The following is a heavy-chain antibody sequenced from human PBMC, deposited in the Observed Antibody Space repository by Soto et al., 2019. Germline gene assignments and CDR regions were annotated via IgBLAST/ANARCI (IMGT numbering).Heavy chain of an antibody. CDR2: MYYSGST. CDR3: ARRVTWAFDV. CDR1: GGSISSSTYY. J-gene: IGHJ3*01. Sequence: QLQLQESGPGLVKPSETLSLTCTVSGGSISSSTYYWGWIRQPPGKGLEWIGSMYYSGSTSYNPSLKSRVTISVDTSNNQFSLKLSSVTAADTAVYYCARRVTWAFDVWGRGTMVTVSS. V-gene: IGHV4-39*01.